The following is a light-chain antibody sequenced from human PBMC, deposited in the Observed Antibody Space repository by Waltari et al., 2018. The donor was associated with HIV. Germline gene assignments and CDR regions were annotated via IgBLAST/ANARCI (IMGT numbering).Light chain of an antibody. V-gene: IGLV1-40*01. CDR3: QSYDSSLSGLWV. Sequence: SVLTQPPSVSGAPGQWVSISCTGNNSNIGAGFDVHWYPHSPGTAPKLVIYGATIQPPGVPDRFSGSRSGNSVTLDISGLRAEDEGDYFCQSYDSSLSGLWVFGAGTRLTVL. CDR1: NSNIGAGFD. J-gene: IGLJ3*02. CDR2: GAT.